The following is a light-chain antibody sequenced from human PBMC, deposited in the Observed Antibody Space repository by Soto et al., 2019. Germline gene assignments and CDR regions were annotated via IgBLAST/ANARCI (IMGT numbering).Light chain of an antibody. CDR1: QSVADY. Sequence: EIVLTQSPATLSLSPGERATLSCRSSQSVADYLAWYQQKPGQAPRLLIYGTSHRATGIPARFSGSGSGTDFTLTISSLEPEDFGVYYCQQRSNWPGVTFGPGTKVDIK. CDR2: GTS. V-gene: IGKV3-11*01. J-gene: IGKJ3*01. CDR3: QQRSNWPGVT.